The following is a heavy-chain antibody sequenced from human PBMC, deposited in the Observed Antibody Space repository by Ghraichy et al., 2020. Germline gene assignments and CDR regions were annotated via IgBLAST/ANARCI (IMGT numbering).Heavy chain of an antibody. Sequence: SETLSLTCAVSGASISSSDWWTWVRQPPGKGLEWLAEMHHGGNTYYNPSIRSRVTISLDKSRNLLSLNVKSVTAADTAVYFCARVPCCPSGFSDGSGYYWEMRWFDPWGRGTLVTVAS. CDR1: GASISSSDW. J-gene: IGHJ5*02. D-gene: IGHD3-22*01. CDR3: ARVPCCPSGFSDGSGYYWEMRWFDP. CDR2: MHHGGNT. V-gene: IGHV4-4*02.